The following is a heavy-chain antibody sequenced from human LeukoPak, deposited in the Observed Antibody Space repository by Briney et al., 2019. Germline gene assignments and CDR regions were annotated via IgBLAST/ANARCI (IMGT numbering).Heavy chain of an antibody. Sequence: SQTLSLTCTVSGGSISSGGYYWSWIRQPPGKGLEWIGYIYHSGSTYYNPSLKSRVTISVDRSKNQFSLKLSSVTAADTAVYYCARPHRPVGLGYCSSTSCYARRYYFDYWGQGTLVTVSS. V-gene: IGHV4-30-2*01. J-gene: IGHJ4*02. CDR3: ARPHRPVGLGYCSSTSCYARRYYFDY. CDR1: GGSISSGGYY. D-gene: IGHD2-2*01. CDR2: IYHSGST.